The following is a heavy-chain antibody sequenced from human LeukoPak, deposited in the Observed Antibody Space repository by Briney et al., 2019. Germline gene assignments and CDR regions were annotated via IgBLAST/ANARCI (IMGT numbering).Heavy chain of an antibody. Sequence: KPSETLSLTCAVSGYSISSGYYWGWIRQPPGKGLEWIGSIYHSGSTYYNPSLKSRVTISVDTSENQFSLKLSSVTAADTAVYYCARSPDCSSTSCYRGIYYFDYWGQGTLVTVSS. J-gene: IGHJ4*02. CDR2: IYHSGST. V-gene: IGHV4-38-2*01. CDR3: ARSPDCSSTSCYRGIYYFDY. CDR1: GYSISSGYY. D-gene: IGHD2-2*02.